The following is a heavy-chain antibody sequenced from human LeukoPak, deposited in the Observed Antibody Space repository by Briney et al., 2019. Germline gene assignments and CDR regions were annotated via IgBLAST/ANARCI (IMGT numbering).Heavy chain of an antibody. CDR1: GYTFTSYD. CDR2: MNPISGNT. CDR3: AREVYSGYGCFDY. V-gene: IGHV1-8*01. D-gene: IGHD5-12*01. J-gene: IGHJ4*02. Sequence: ASVKVSCKASGYTFTSYDINWVRQATGQGLEWMGWMNPISGNTGYAQKFQGRVTMTRNTSISTAYMELSSLRSEDTAVYYCAREVYSGYGCFDYWGQGTLVTVSS.